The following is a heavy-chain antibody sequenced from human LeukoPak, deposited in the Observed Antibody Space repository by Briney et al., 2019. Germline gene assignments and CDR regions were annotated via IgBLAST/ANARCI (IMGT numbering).Heavy chain of an antibody. CDR3: ARDSYSNSYFDY. CDR1: GFIFSSYV. CDR2: IYSGGST. J-gene: IGHJ4*02. Sequence: GGSLRLSCEASGFIFSSYVMGWVRQAPGKGLEWVSVIYSGGSTYYADSVKGRFTISRDNSKNTLYLQMNSLRAEDTAVYYCARDSYSNSYFDYWGQGTLVTVSS. V-gene: IGHV3-53*01. D-gene: IGHD4-11*01.